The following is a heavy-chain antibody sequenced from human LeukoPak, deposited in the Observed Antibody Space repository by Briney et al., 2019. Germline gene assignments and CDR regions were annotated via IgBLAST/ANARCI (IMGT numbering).Heavy chain of an antibody. J-gene: IGHJ5*02. CDR3: AKDPYRGGYWFDP. Sequence: GGSLRLSXAASGFTFSSYGMHWVRQAPGKGLEWVAFIRYDGSNKYYADSVKGRFTISRDNSKNTLYLQMNSLRAEDTAVYYCAKDPYRGGYWFDPWGQGTLVTVSS. V-gene: IGHV3-30*02. D-gene: IGHD2-15*01. CDR2: IRYDGSNK. CDR1: GFTFSSYG.